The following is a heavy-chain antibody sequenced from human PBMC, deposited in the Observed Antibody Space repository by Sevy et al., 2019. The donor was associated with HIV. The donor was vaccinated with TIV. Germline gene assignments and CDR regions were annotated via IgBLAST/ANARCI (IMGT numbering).Heavy chain of an antibody. Sequence: ASVKVSCKASGYTFTGYYIHWVRQAPGQGLEWMGWINPNTGGTNFAQKFQGWVTMTRATSITTAYMELSRLRSDDTAIYYCTRDRTYSSGWLGNYYYDMDVWGQGTTVTVSS. CDR2: INPNTGGT. V-gene: IGHV1-2*04. CDR3: TRDRTYSSGWLGNYYYDMDV. CDR1: GYTFTGYY. J-gene: IGHJ6*02. D-gene: IGHD6-19*01.